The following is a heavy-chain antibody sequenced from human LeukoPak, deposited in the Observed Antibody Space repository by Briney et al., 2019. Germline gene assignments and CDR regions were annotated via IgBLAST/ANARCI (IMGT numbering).Heavy chain of an antibody. Sequence: GGSLRLSCAASGFTFSSYAMNWVRQAPGKGLEWVSYISSLSSTIYYADSVKGRFTISRDNAKNSLYLQMNSLRDEDTAVYYCARGILYGSGSPSQNWHDYWGQGTLVTVSS. D-gene: IGHD3-10*01. J-gene: IGHJ4*02. V-gene: IGHV3-48*02. CDR2: ISSLSSTI. CDR1: GFTFSSYA. CDR3: ARGILYGSGSPSQNWHDY.